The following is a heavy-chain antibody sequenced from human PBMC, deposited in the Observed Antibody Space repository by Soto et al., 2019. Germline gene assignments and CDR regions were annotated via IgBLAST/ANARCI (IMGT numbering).Heavy chain of an antibody. D-gene: IGHD2-2*01. J-gene: IGHJ5*02. CDR3: ARVRQGCSSTSCYFDP. CDR2: IHHSGST. Sequence: SETLSLTCAVSGGSISSSNWWNWVRQPPGKGLEWVGEIHHSGSTNYNPSLKSRVTISVDKSKNQFSLKLNSVTAADTAVYYCARVRQGCSSTSCYFDPWGQGTLVTVSS. CDR1: GGSISSSNW. V-gene: IGHV4-4*02.